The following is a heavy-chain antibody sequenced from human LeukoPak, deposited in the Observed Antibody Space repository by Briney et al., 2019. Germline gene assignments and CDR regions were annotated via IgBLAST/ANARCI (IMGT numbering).Heavy chain of an antibody. CDR1: GGSISSWFYY. CDR2: IYYSGST. V-gene: IGHV4-39*07. CDR3: ARDPSLRGEGYFDY. J-gene: IGHJ4*02. Sequence: SETLSLTCTVSGGSISSWFYYWGWIRQPPGKGLEWIGSIYYSGSTHYNPSLKSRVTISVDTSKNQFSLKLSSVTAADTAVYYCARDPSLRGEGYFDYWGQGTLVTVSS. D-gene: IGHD3-10*01.